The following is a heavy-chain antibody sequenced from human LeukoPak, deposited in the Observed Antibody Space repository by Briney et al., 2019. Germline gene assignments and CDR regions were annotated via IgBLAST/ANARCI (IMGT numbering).Heavy chain of an antibody. CDR3: AKDSRSWHYYYYGMDV. V-gene: IGHV3-9*01. Sequence: GRSLRLSCAASGFTLDDYAMHWVRQAPAKGLEWVSGLSWNSGSIGYADSVKGRFTISRDNAKNSLYLQMNSLRAEDTALYYCAKDSRSWHYYYYGMDVWGQGTTVTVSS. J-gene: IGHJ6*02. CDR2: LSWNSGSI. CDR1: GFTLDDYA. D-gene: IGHD6-13*01.